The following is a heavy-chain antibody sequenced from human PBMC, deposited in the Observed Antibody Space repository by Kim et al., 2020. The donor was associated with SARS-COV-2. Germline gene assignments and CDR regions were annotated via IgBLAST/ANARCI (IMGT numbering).Heavy chain of an antibody. Sequence: VEGRYTISRDNAKNLLYLQMDSLRVEDTAIYYCARGGTYFALLTGHELDYWGQGTLVTVSS. CDR3: ARGGTYFALLTGHELDY. V-gene: IGHV3-11*01. J-gene: IGHJ4*02. D-gene: IGHD3-9*01.